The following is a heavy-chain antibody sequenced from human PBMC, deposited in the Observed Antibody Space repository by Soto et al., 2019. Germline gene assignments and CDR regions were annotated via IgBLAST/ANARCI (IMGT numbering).Heavy chain of an antibody. J-gene: IGHJ5*02. CDR3: ARDLRLEDCYTTSCYSEAWFDP. CDR2: INPSGGSA. V-gene: IGHV1-46*03. Sequence: QVQLVQSGAEVKKPGASVKVSCKASGYTFANYYINWVRQAPGQGLEWMGVINPSGGSARYTQKFQGRVTMTRDTSTSTVYMELSSLRSEDTAMYYCARDLRLEDCYTTSCYSEAWFDPWGQGTLVTVSS. CDR1: GYTFANYY. D-gene: IGHD2-2*01.